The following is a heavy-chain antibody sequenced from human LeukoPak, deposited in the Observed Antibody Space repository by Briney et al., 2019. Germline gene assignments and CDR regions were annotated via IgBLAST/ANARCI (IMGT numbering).Heavy chain of an antibody. V-gene: IGHV4-61*02. CDR3: ARGYYDSSGYRELDY. CDR2: IYTSGST. J-gene: IGHJ4*02. Sequence: PSETLSLTCTVSGGSISSSNYYWSWIRQPAGKGLEWIGRIYTSGSTNYNPSLKSRVTISVDTSRNQFSLKLSSVTAADTAVYYCARGYYDSSGYRELDYWGQGTLVAVSS. CDR1: GGSISSSNYY. D-gene: IGHD3-22*01.